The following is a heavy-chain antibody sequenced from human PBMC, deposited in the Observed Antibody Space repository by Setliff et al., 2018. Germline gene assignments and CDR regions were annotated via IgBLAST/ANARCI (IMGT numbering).Heavy chain of an antibody. J-gene: IGHJ4*02. D-gene: IGHD1-1*01. CDR3: VRGLSDRVNWFAFDY. V-gene: IGHV3-21*06. CDR2: ISSTGSYK. CDR1: GFTFSSYA. Sequence: GGSLRLSCAASGFTFSSYAMSWVRQAPGKGLEWVSSISSTGSYKPYADSVRGRFTISRDNAKNSVDLQMSSLRPEDTAIYFCVRGLSDRVNWFAFDYWGQGTLVTVSS.